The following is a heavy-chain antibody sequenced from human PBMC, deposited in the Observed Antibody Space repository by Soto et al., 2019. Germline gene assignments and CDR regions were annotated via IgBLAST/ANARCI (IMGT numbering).Heavy chain of an antibody. J-gene: IGHJ4*02. CDR2: IIPMLGMS. Sequence: QVQLVQSGAEVKKPGSPVRVSCTASGDTFNFYTISWVRQVPGQGPEWMGRIIPMLGMSNYAQKFQGRVTIMADKSTATGYRKLSGLTSEDTGVYYCATNYGSGSTHFDYWGQGTLVTVSS. CDR1: GDTFNFYT. D-gene: IGHD3-10*01. CDR3: ATNYGSGSTHFDY. V-gene: IGHV1-69*02.